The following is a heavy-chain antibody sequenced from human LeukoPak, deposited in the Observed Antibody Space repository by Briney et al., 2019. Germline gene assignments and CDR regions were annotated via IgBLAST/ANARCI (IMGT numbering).Heavy chain of an antibody. CDR2: IKKDGSEK. Sequence: GGSLRLSCAASGFTVSSNYMSWVRQAPGKGLEWVANIKKDGSEKYYVDSVKGRFTISRDNAKTSLYLQMNSLRAEDTAVYYCARDNAHRRLEAAGLGYWGQGTLVTVSS. V-gene: IGHV3-7*01. J-gene: IGHJ4*02. CDR1: GFTVSSNY. D-gene: IGHD6-13*01. CDR3: ARDNAHRRLEAAGLGY.